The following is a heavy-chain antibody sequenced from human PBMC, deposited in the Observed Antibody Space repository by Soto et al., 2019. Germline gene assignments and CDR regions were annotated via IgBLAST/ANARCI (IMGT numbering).Heavy chain of an antibody. CDR3: ARYRYWTGNSCHYYVFMDV. D-gene: IGHD2-15*01. V-gene: IGHV1-69*11. CDR2: VTPLLGTA. CDR1: GGTFSSYA. Sequence: QVQLVQSGAEVKKPGSSVKVSCKAPGGTFSSYAISWVRQAPGQGLEWMGGVTPLLGTANYAQKFQGRVTITADESTSTVFMELSILRSEDTAMYYCARYRYWTGNSCHYYVFMDVWGQGTTGTVSS. J-gene: IGHJ6*02.